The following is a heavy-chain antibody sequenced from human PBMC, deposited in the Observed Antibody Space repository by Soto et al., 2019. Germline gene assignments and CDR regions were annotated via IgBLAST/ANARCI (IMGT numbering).Heavy chain of an antibody. Sequence: SVKVSCKASGGTFSSYAISWVRQAPGQELEWMGGIIPIFGTANHAQTFQGRGTITADESTSTAYMELSSLRSEDTAVYYCARVLQSYYESSGYAWPSTRVGFDPWGQGTLVTVAS. D-gene: IGHD3-22*01. CDR1: GGTFSSYA. CDR3: ARVLQSYYESSGYAWPSTRVGFDP. J-gene: IGHJ5*02. CDR2: IIPIFGTA. V-gene: IGHV1-69*13.